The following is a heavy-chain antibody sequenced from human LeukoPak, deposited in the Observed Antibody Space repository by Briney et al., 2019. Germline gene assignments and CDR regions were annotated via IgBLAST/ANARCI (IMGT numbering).Heavy chain of an antibody. J-gene: IGHJ2*01. Sequence: GGSLRLSCAATGFTFSSYAMTWVRQAPGKGLEWVSAITGSGGSTDYADSVKGRVTISRDNSKNTLYLQMNSLRAEDTAVYYCAKDRHHSPTQYFDLWSRGTLVTVSA. D-gene: IGHD1-14*01. CDR3: AKDRHHSPTQYFDL. CDR1: GFTFSSYA. CDR2: ITGSGGST. V-gene: IGHV3-23*01.